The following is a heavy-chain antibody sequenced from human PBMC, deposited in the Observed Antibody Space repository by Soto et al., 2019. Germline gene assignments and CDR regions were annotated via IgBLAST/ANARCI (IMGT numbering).Heavy chain of an antibody. CDR2: ISGSVGST. D-gene: IGHD3-9*01. CDR1: GFTFSSYA. V-gene: IGHV3-23*01. Sequence: GGSLRLSCAASGFTFSSYAMSWVRQAPGKGLEWVSAISGSVGSTYYADSVKGRFTISRDNSKNTLYLQMNSLRAEDTAVYYCAKLYYDILTGRTFDYWGQGTLVTVSS. J-gene: IGHJ4*02. CDR3: AKLYYDILTGRTFDY.